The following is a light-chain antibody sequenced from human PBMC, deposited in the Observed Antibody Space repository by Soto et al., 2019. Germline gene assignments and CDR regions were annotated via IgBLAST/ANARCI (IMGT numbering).Light chain of an antibody. J-gene: IGKJ1*01. CDR1: QPIDSW. V-gene: IGKV1-5*03. Sequence: IQTTQAPSTLSASVGDRVTITYRASQPIDSWLAWYQQRPGKPPNLLIYKASTLASGVPSRFSGSGSGTEFTLTISSLQPDDFATYYCQQYNSYSWTFGQGTKVDIK. CDR3: QQYNSYSWT. CDR2: KAS.